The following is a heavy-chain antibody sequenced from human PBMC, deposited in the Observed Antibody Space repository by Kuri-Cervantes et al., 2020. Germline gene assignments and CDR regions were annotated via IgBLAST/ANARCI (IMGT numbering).Heavy chain of an antibody. V-gene: IGHV1-69*05. D-gene: IGHD2-8*01. Sequence: SVKVSCKASGGTFVNYAISWVRQAPGQGFEWMGGIIPIFGTTNYTQKFQDRVSITTDKSATTAYMELSSLGVGDTAVYYCARGYCTNGKCFEFDYWGQGTLVTVSS. CDR3: ARGYCTNGKCFEFDY. J-gene: IGHJ4*02. CDR2: IIPIFGTT. CDR1: GGTFVNYA.